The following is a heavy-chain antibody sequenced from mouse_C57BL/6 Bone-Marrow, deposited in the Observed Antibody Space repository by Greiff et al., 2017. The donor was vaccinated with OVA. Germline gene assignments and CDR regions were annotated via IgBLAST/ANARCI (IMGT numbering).Heavy chain of an antibody. D-gene: IGHD4-1*01. Sequence: DVKLVESVAELVRPGASVKLSCTASGFNITNTYMHWVKQRPEQGLEWIGRIDPANGNTKYAPKFQGKATITADTSSNTAYLQLSSLTSEDTAIYYCARGSGTRRVDYFDYGGQGTTLTVSS. CDR3: ARGSGTRRVDYFDY. V-gene: IGHV14-3*01. CDR2: IDPANGNT. J-gene: IGHJ2*01. CDR1: GFNITNTY.